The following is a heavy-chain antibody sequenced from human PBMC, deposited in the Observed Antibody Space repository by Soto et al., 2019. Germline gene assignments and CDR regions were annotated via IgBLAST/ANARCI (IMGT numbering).Heavy chain of an antibody. CDR2: ISSSSSYI. D-gene: IGHD4-17*01. J-gene: IGHJ4*02. CDR1: GFTFSSYS. CDR3: ARDGGDYGDSHYIYYFDY. Sequence: GGSLRLSCAASGFTFSSYSMNWVRQAPGKGLEWVSSISSSSSYIYYADSVKGRFTISRDNAKNSLYLQMNSLRAEDTAVYYCARDGGDYGDSHYIYYFDYWGQGTLVTVSS. V-gene: IGHV3-21*01.